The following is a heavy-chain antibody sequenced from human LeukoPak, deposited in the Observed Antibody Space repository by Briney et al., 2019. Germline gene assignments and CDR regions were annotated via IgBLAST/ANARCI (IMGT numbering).Heavy chain of an antibody. CDR2: ISGSGGST. D-gene: IGHD3-22*01. CDR1: GFTFSSYA. J-gene: IGHJ3*02. CDR3: AKDYYYDSSGDAFDI. Sequence: GGSLRLSCAASGFTFSSYAMSWVRQAPGKGLEWVSAISGSGGSTYYADSVKGLFTISRDNSKNTLYLQMNSLRAEDTAVYYCAKDYYYDSSGDAFDIWGQGTMVTVSS. V-gene: IGHV3-23*01.